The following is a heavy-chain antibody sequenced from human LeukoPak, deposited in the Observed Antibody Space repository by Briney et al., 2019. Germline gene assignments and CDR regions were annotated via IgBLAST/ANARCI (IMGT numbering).Heavy chain of an antibody. CDR1: GFTFSSYSKN. CDR3: ARHDAGYSGSWSRFDP. Sequence: NPGGSVTLSCAASGFTFSSYSKNWVRQAPGKGLEWIGTINYSGTTYYNPSLKSRVTISVDTSRNQFSLKVNSVTAADTAVYYCARHDAGYSGSWSRFDPWGQGTLVTVFS. CDR2: INYSGTT. D-gene: IGHD6-13*01. V-gene: IGHV4-39*01. J-gene: IGHJ5*02.